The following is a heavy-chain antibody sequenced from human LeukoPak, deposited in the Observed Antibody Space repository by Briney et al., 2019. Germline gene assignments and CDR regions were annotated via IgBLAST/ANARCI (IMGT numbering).Heavy chain of an antibody. D-gene: IGHD3-9*01. CDR3: ARGPRYFVR. CDR1: GGSISSSSYY. J-gene: IGHJ4*02. CDR2: IYYSGST. Sequence: SETLSLTCTVSGGSISSSSYYWGWIRQPPGKGLEWIGSIYYSGSTYYNPSLKSRVTISVDTSKNQFSLKLSSVTAADTAVYYCARGPRYFVRWGQGTLVTVSS. V-gene: IGHV4-39*01.